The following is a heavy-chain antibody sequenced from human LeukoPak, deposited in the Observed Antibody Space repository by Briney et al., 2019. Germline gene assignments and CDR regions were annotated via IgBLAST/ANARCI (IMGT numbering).Heavy chain of an antibody. Sequence: GGSLRLSCAASGFTFSTYWMHWVRQTPGKGLVWVSRIKTDGSSTYYADSVKGRFTISRDNSKNTLYLQMNSLRAEDTAVYYCAKFSFWITTFDYWGQGTLVTVSS. J-gene: IGHJ4*02. CDR1: GFTFSTYW. D-gene: IGHD3-22*01. CDR2: IKTDGSST. CDR3: AKFSFWITTFDY. V-gene: IGHV3-74*01.